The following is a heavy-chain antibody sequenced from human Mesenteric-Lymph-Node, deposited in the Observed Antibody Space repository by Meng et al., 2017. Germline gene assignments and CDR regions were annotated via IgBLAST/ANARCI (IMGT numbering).Heavy chain of an antibody. CDR3: ARDPTGGEDHQRV. V-gene: IGHV4-61*01. Sequence: QGERKQSGLGLVKPSQTLSLTCPVAGGSISSGSYDWSWIRQPPGKGLEWIGYIYYSGSTNYNPSLKSRVTISVDTSKNQFSLKLNSMTAADTAVYYCARDPTGGEDHQRVWGQGTLVTVFS. D-gene: IGHD1-14*01. CDR1: GGSISSGSYD. J-gene: IGHJ4*02. CDR2: IYYSGST.